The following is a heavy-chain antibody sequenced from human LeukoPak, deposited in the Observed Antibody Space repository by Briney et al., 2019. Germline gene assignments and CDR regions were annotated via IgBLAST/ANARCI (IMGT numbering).Heavy chain of an antibody. CDR1: GGSFSGYY. CDR2: INHSGST. D-gene: IGHD3-22*01. CDR3: ARAPANYYDSSGYYYPPRYFQH. V-gene: IGHV4-34*01. Sequence: SETLSLTCAVYGGSFSGYYWSWIRQPPGKGLEWIGEINHSGSTNYNPSLKSRVTISADTSKNQFSLKLSSVTAADTAVYYCARAPANYYDSSGYYYPPRYFQHWGQGTLVTVSS. J-gene: IGHJ1*01.